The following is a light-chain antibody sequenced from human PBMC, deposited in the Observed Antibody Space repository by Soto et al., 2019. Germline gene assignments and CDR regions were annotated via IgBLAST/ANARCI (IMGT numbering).Light chain of an antibody. CDR3: QQSYSNPKT. V-gene: IGKV1-39*01. J-gene: IGKJ1*01. CDR2: AAS. CDR1: QTISNY. Sequence: DIQMAQSPSSLSASVGDRITITCRASQTISNYLNWYQHKSGEVPKLLIYAASTLQSGVPSRFSGSGSGTDFTLTINGLQPGDFATYYCQQSYSNPKTFGRGTKVDIK.